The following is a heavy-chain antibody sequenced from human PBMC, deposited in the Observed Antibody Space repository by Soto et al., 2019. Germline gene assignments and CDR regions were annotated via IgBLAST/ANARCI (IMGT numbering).Heavy chain of an antibody. CDR1: GFTFSSYE. CDR2: ISSSGSTI. Sequence: HPGGSLRLSCAASGFTFSSYEMNWVRQAPGKGLEWVSYISSSGSTIYYADSVKGRFTISRDNAKNSLYLQMNSLRAEDTAVYYCATARPENYYYGMDVWGQGTTVTVSS. D-gene: IGHD6-6*01. V-gene: IGHV3-48*03. J-gene: IGHJ6*02. CDR3: ATARPENYYYGMDV.